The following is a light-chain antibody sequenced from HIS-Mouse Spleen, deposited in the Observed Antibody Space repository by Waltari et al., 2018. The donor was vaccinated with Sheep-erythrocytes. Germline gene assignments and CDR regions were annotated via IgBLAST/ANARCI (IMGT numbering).Light chain of an antibody. J-gene: IGLJ1*01. Sequence: QSALTQPRSVSGSPGQSVTIPCTRTRSDVGGYNYVSWYQQHPGKAPKLMIYDVSKRPSGVPDRFSGSKSGNTASLTISGLQAEDEADYYCCSYAGSYNHVFATGTKVTVL. CDR1: RSDVGGYNY. V-gene: IGLV2-11*01. CDR3: CSYAGSYNHV. CDR2: DVS.